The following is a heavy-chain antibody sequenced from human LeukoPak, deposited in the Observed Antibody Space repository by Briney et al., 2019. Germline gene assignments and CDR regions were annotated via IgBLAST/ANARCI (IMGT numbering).Heavy chain of an antibody. J-gene: IGHJ3*02. D-gene: IGHD2/OR15-2a*01. V-gene: IGHV3-53*01. CDR1: GFTVSSNY. CDR2: TYSDVNT. CDR3: ARKNDLFNAAFDI. Sequence: PGGSLRLSFAASGFTVSSNYMSWVRQAPGKGRGWVSITYSDVNTNYADSVKGRFTISRDNSKNTLSLQMNSLRAEDTAVYYCARKNDLFNAAFDIWGQGTVVTVSS.